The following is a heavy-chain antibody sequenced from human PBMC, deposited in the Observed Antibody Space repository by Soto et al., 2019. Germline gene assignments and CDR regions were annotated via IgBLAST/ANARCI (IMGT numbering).Heavy chain of an antibody. CDR3: ARGRYCLTGRCFPNWFDS. V-gene: IGHV4-30-4*01. CDR2: IYKSATT. Sequence: SETLSLTCSVSGDSISSVDYFWAWIRQPPGQALEYIGYIYKSATTYYNSSFESRVAISLDTSKSQFSLNVTSVTAADTAVYFCARGRYCLTGRCFPNWFDSWGQGTLVTVSS. D-gene: IGHD2-15*01. J-gene: IGHJ5*01. CDR1: GDSISSVDYF.